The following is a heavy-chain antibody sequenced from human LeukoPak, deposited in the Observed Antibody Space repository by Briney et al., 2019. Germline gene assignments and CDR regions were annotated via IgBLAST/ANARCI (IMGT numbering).Heavy chain of an antibody. D-gene: IGHD5-12*01. J-gene: IGHJ4*02. CDR2: IYYSGST. Sequence: SETLSLTCTVPGGSISSYYWSWIPQPPGKGLGWIGYIYYSGSTNYNPSLQSRVTISADTSKSQFSLKLSTVTAADTAVYYCARGAWQYYLDYWGQGTLVTVSS. CDR1: GGSISSYY. V-gene: IGHV4-59*13. CDR3: ARGAWQYYLDY.